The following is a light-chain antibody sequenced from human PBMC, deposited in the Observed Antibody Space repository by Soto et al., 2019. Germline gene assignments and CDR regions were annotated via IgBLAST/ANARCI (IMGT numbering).Light chain of an antibody. V-gene: IGKV3D-20*02. CDR2: DAS. CDR3: QKRSNWPPIT. CDR1: QTVRNNY. Sequence: EFVLTQSPGTLSSSPGERATLSCRASQTVRNNYLAWYQQKPGQAPKLLIHDASSRATGIPDRFSGSGSGTDFTLTISRLEPEDFAVYYCQKRSNWPPITFGQGTRLEIK. J-gene: IGKJ5*01.